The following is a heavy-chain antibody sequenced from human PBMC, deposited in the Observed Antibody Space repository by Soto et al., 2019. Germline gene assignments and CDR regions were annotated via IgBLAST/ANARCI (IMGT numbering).Heavy chain of an antibody. D-gene: IGHD1-1*01. J-gene: IGHJ4*02. Sequence: SETLSLTCTVSGGSISSYYWSWIRQPPGKGLEWIGYIYYSGSTNYNPSLKSRVTISVDTSKNQSSLKLSSVTAADTAVYYCVRHSQSNHWKYYFDYWGQGTLVTVSS. CDR3: VRHSQSNHWKYYFDY. V-gene: IGHV4-59*01. CDR2: IYYSGST. CDR1: GGSISSYY.